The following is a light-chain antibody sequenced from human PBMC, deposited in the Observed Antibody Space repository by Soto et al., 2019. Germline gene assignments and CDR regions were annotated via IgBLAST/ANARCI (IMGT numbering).Light chain of an antibody. Sequence: EIVLTQSPGTLSLSPGERATLSCRASQSVSSSYLVWYQQKGGQAPRLLISGASSRATGIPDRFSGSGSGTDFTLTISRLEPEDFAVYYCQQHTSSPHMYTFGQGTRLEIK. CDR2: GAS. J-gene: IGKJ2*01. V-gene: IGKV3-20*01. CDR3: QQHTSSPHMYT. CDR1: QSVSSSY.